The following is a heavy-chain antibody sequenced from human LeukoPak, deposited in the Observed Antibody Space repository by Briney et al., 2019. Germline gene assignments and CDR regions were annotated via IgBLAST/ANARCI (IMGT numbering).Heavy chain of an antibody. D-gene: IGHD2-8*01. V-gene: IGHV3-23*01. CDR2: ISGSGGST. CDR1: GFTFSSYA. J-gene: IGHJ4*02. CDR3: ARGMADFDY. Sequence: GGSLRLSCAASGFTFSSYAMSWVRQAPGKGLEWVSAISGSGGSTYYADSVKGRFTISRDNAKNSLYLQMNSLRAEDTAVYYCARGMADFDYWGQGTLVTVSS.